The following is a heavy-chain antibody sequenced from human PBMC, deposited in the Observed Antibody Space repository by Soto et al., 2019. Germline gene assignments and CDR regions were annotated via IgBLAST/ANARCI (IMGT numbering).Heavy chain of an antibody. CDR3: ARAHRRPYRSGRWELSDY. V-gene: IGHV1-69*13. CDR1: GGTFSSYA. CDR2: IIPIFGTA. J-gene: IGHJ4*02. D-gene: IGHD3-10*01. Sequence: SVKVSCKAAGGTFSSYAISWVRQAPGQGLEWMGGIIPIFGTANYAQKFQGRVTITADESTSTAYMELSSLRSEDTAVYYCARAHRRPYRSGRWELSDYWGQGTLVTVSS.